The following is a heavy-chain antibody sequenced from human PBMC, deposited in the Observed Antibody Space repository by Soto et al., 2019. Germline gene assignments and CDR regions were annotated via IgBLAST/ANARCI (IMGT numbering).Heavy chain of an antibody. J-gene: IGHJ6*02. CDR2: IWYDGSNK. CDR1: GFTFSSYG. D-gene: IGHD3-10*01. Sequence: GGSLRLSCVASGFTFSSYGMHWVRQAPGKGLEWVAVIWYDGSNKYYADSVKGRFTISRDNSKNTLYLQMNSLRAEDTAVYYCARDPLYGSGKKDGMDVWGQGTTVTVSS. CDR3: ARDPLYGSGKKDGMDV. V-gene: IGHV3-33*01.